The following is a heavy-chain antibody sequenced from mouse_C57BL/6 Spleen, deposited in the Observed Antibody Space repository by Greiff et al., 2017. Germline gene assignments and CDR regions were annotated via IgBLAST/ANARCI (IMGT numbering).Heavy chain of an antibody. D-gene: IGHD2-13*01. CDR3: ARAYGEAAWFAY. V-gene: IGHV2-2*01. Sequence: QVQLQQSGPGLVQPSQSLSITCTVSGFSLTSYGVHWVRQSPGKGLEWLGVIWSGGSTDYNAAFISRLSISKDNSKSQVFFKMNSLQADDTAIYYCARAYGEAAWFAYWGQGTLVTVSA. J-gene: IGHJ3*01. CDR1: GFSLTSYG. CDR2: IWSGGST.